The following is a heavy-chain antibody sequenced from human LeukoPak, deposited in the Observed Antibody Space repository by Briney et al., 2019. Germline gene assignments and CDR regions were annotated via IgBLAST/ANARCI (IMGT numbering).Heavy chain of an antibody. CDR3: AREGLYSSSPLDY. CDR2: IKQDGSEK. CDR1: GFTFSSYW. Sequence: GGSLRLSCAASGFTFSSYWMSWVRQAPGKGLEWVANIKQDGSEKYYVDSVKGRFTISRDNAKNSLYLQMNSLRAEDTAVYYCAREGLYSSSPLDYWGQGTLVTVSS. J-gene: IGHJ4*02. D-gene: IGHD6-6*01. V-gene: IGHV3-7*01.